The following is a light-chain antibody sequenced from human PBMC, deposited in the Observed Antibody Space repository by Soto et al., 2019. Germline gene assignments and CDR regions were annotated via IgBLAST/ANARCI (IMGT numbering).Light chain of an antibody. CDR2: GAS. J-gene: IGKJ1*01. V-gene: IGKV3-20*01. CDR1: QSIFSNY. CDR3: QQYGTSPRT. Sequence: EVMLTQSPGTLSLSPGERATLSCRARQSIFSNYLAWYQQKSGQAPRLLIYGASNRATGIPDRFSGSGSGTDFTLTISRLEPEDFAVYSCQQYGTSPRTFGQGTKVEFK.